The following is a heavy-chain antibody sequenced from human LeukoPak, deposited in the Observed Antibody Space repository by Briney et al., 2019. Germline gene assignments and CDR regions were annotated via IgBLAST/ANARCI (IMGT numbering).Heavy chain of an antibody. CDR1: GFTFNNYA. J-gene: IGHJ5*02. Sequence: GGSLRLSCAASGFTFNNYAMTWVRQAPGKGLEWVSAISGSGGSTYYADAVKGRFTISRDNSKNTLYLQMHSLRPEDTAMYYCAKACSGWGCFDPWGQGTLLTVSS. D-gene: IGHD6-19*01. V-gene: IGHV3-23*01. CDR2: ISGSGGST. CDR3: AKACSGWGCFDP.